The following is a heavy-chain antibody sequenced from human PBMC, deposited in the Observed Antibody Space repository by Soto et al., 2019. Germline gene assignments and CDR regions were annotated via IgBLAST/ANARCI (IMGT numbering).Heavy chain of an antibody. V-gene: IGHV4-31*03. Sequence: SETLSLTCTVSGDSISGGASFWSWIRQPPGKGLEWIANVYYSGSSYYNPSLKSRLTISVDTTKNQFSLQLKSMTAADSAVYYCAKLSCTSSTCYFPGWFDPWGQGTLVTVS. CDR3: AKLSCTSSTCYFPGWFDP. D-gene: IGHD2-2*01. J-gene: IGHJ5*02. CDR2: VYYSGSS. CDR1: GDSISGGASF.